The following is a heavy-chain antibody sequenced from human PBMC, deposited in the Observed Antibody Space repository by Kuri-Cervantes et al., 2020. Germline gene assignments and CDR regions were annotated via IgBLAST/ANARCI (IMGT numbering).Heavy chain of an antibody. Sequence: GESLKISCAAFGFTFSSYWMTWVRQAPGKGLEWVANIKQDGSEKYYVDSVKGRFTISRDNAKNSLYLQMNSLTAEDTAVYYCARLYYYDSSGYYYIAPAAFDIWGQGTMVTVSS. CDR2: IKQDGSEK. CDR1: GFTFSSYW. J-gene: IGHJ3*02. V-gene: IGHV3-7*01. CDR3: ARLYYYDSSGYYYIAPAAFDI. D-gene: IGHD3-22*01.